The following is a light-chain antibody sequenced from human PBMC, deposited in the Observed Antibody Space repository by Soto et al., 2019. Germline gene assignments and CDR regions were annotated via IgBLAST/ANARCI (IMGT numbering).Light chain of an antibody. CDR3: HQYGSATYT. Sequence: EIVLTQSPGTLSLSPGERATLSCRASQSVSNSYLAWYQQKPGQAPRLLIYGVSSRATGIPDRFSGSGSGTDFTLTISRLEPEEFAVYYCHQYGSATYTFGQGTKLE. J-gene: IGKJ2*01. CDR2: GVS. CDR1: QSVSNSY. V-gene: IGKV3-20*01.